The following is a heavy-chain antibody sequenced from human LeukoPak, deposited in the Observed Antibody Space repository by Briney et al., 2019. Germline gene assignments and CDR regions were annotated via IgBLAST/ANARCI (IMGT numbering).Heavy chain of an antibody. CDR2: IYYSGST. Sequence: PSETLSLTCTVSGGSISSYYWSWIRQPPGKGLEWIGYIYYSGSTNYNPSLKSRVTISVDTSKNQFSLKLSSVTAADTAVYYCARFDNYGRGYFDYWGQGTLVTVSS. CDR3: ARFDNYGRGYFDY. J-gene: IGHJ4*02. V-gene: IGHV4-59*01. CDR1: GGSISSYY. D-gene: IGHD3-16*01.